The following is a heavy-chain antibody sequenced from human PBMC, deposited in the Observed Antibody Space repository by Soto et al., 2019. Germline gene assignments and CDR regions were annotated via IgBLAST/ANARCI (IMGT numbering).Heavy chain of an antibody. J-gene: IGHJ6*03. CDR3: ARDGLRYCSSTSCSYYYYMDV. V-gene: IGHV3-33*01. D-gene: IGHD2-2*01. CDR1: GFTFSSYG. CDR2: IWYDGSNK. Sequence: QVQLVESGGGVVQPGRSLRLSCAASGFTFSSYGMHWVRQAPGKGLEWVAVIWYDGSNKYYADSVKGRFTISRDNSKNTLYLQMNSLRAEDTAVYYCARDGLRYCSSTSCSYYYYMDVWGKGTTVTVSS.